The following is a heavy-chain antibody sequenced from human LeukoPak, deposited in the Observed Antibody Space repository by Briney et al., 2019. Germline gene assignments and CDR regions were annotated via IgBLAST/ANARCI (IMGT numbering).Heavy chain of an antibody. V-gene: IGHV3-53*01. J-gene: IGHJ5*02. CDR3: ARGDGRNWFDP. CDR2: IYSAGNT. Sequence: PGGSLRLSCTVSGFTVSSNSMSWVRQAPGKGLEWVSFIYSAGNTHYSDSVKGRFTISIDSSKNTLYLQMNSLRAEDTAVYYCARGDGRNWFDPWGQGTLVTVSS. CDR1: GFTVSSNS. D-gene: IGHD1-26*01.